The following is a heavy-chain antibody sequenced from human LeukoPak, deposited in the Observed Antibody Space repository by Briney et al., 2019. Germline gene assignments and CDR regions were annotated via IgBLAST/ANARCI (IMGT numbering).Heavy chain of an antibody. CDR2: IIPILGIA. CDR3: AGLAIAVAGTKYFDY. CDR1: GGTFSSYA. J-gene: IGHJ4*02. V-gene: IGHV1-69*04. Sequence: ASVKVSCKASGGTFSSYAISWVRQAPGQGLEWMGRIIPILGIANYAQKFQGRVTITADKSTSTAYMELSSLRSEDTAVYYCAGLAIAVAGTKYFDYWGQGTLVTVSS. D-gene: IGHD6-13*01.